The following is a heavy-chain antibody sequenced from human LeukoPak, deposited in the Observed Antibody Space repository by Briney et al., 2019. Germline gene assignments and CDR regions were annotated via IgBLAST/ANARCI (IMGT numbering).Heavy chain of an antibody. J-gene: IGHJ3*02. Sequence: ASVKVSCKASGDTFTSYYMHWVRQAPGQGLEWMGIINPSGGSTSYAQKFQGRVTMTRDMSTSTVYMELSSLRSEDTAVYYCARGTHYYDSSDYYYEGDAFDIWGQGTMVTVSS. CDR2: INPSGGST. CDR1: GDTFTSYY. D-gene: IGHD3-22*01. CDR3: ARGTHYYDSSDYYYEGDAFDI. V-gene: IGHV1-46*01.